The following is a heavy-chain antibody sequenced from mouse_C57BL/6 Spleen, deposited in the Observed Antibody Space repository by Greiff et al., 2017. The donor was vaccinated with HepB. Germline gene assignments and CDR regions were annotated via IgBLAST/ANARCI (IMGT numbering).Heavy chain of an antibody. D-gene: IGHD1-1*01. V-gene: IGHV1-55*01. CDR2: IYPGSGST. Sequence: VQLQQPGAELVKPGASVKMSCKSSGYTFTSYWITWVKQRPGQGLEWIGDIYPGSGSTNYNEKFKSKATLTVDTSSSTAYMQLSSLTSEDSAVYYCASGGTVVAPFDYWGQGTTLTVSS. CDR1: GYTFTSYW. CDR3: ASGGTVVAPFDY. J-gene: IGHJ2*01.